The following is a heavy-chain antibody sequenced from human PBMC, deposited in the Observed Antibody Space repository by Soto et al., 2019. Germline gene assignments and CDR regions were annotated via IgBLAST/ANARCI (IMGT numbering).Heavy chain of an antibody. Sequence: QVQLVESGGGLVKPGGSLRLSCAASGFTFSDYYMSWIRQAPGKGLEWVSYINSSSSYTNYADSVKGRFTISRDNAKNSLYLQMNSLRAEDTAVYYCARPLVAAGGRRYFDLWGRGTLVTVSS. D-gene: IGHD6-13*01. J-gene: IGHJ2*01. CDR3: ARPLVAAGGRRYFDL. V-gene: IGHV3-11*05. CDR1: GFTFSDYY. CDR2: INSSSSYT.